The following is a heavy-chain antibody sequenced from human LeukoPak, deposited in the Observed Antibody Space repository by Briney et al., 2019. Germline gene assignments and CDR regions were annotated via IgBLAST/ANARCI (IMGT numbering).Heavy chain of an antibody. J-gene: IGHJ4*02. CDR3: ARRPTGGGGLTGYTN. Sequence: GGSLRLSCAASGYTFTDYYMSGIRQAPGKGLEWVSYISSSSSYTNYADSVKGRFTISRDNAKNSLYLQMNSLRAEDTAVYYCARRPTGGGGLTGYTNWGQGTLVTVSS. D-gene: IGHD3-9*01. CDR2: ISSSSSYT. CDR1: GYTFTDYY. V-gene: IGHV3-11*06.